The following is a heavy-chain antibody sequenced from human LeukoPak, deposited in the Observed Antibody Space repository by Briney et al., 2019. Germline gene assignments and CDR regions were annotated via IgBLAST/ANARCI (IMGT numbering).Heavy chain of an antibody. CDR1: GGSFSGYY. Sequence: SETLSLTCAVYGGSFSGYYWSWIRQPPGKGLEWIGEINHSGSTNYNPSLKSRVTISVDTSKNQFSLKLSSVTAADTAMYYCARGGAAAPYAARYWFDPWGQGTLVTVSS. V-gene: IGHV4-34*01. D-gene: IGHD6-13*01. CDR2: INHSGST. J-gene: IGHJ5*02. CDR3: ARGGAAAPYAARYWFDP.